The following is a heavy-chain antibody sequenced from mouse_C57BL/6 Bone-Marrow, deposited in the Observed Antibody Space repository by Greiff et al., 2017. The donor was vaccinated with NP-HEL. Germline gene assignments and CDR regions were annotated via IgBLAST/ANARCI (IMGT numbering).Heavy chain of an antibody. D-gene: IGHD2-12*01. CDR1: GYTFTSYT. V-gene: IGHV1-4*01. CDR2: INPSSGYT. J-gene: IGHJ2*01. Sequence: QVQLKQSGAELVRPGASVKLSCKASGYTFTSYTMHWVKQRPGQGLEWIGHINPSSGYTTYNHKFTVKATLTADKSSSTAYMQLSSLTAEDSAVYCCARSLQQGYWGRGTTLTVTS. CDR3: ARSLQQGY.